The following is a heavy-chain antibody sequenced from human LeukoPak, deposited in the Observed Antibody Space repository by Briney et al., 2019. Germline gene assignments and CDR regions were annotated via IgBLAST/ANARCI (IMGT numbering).Heavy chain of an antibody. V-gene: IGHV4-31*03. Sequence: PSETLSLTCTVSGGSISSGGYYWSWIRQHPGKGLEWIGYIYYSGSTYYNPSLKSRVAISVDTSKNQFSLKLSSVTAADTAVYYCARDGANWNYRGWFDPWGQGTLVTVSS. J-gene: IGHJ5*02. D-gene: IGHD1-7*01. CDR1: GGSISSGGYY. CDR2: IYYSGST. CDR3: ARDGANWNYRGWFDP.